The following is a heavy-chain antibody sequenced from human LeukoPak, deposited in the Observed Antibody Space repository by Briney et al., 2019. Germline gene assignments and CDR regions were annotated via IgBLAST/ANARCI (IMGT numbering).Heavy chain of an antibody. CDR3: ARMEKFYYVSGGFSPPLMDV. CDR2: IRQDGREK. Sequence: PGGSLSLSCAASGFPFSSYWMRWVRQAPGKARECVANIRQDGREKYYVDSVKGRFTISRDNAKNSLYLQMNRLRAEDTAVYYCARMEKFYYVSGGFSPPLMDVWGQGTTVIVSS. J-gene: IGHJ6*02. CDR1: GFPFSSYW. D-gene: IGHD3-10*01. V-gene: IGHV3-7*01.